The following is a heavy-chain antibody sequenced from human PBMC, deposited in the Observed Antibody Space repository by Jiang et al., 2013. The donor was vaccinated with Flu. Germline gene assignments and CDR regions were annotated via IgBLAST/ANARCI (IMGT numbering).Heavy chain of an antibody. CDR2: ISSSSSYT. V-gene: IGHV3-11*05. CDR3: ARADYDFWSGYPYYYYYYYMDV. Sequence: YISSSSSYTNYADSVKGRFTISRDNAKNSLYLQMNSLRAEDTAVYYCARADYDFWSGYPYYYYYYYMDVWGKGTTVTVSS. D-gene: IGHD3-3*01. J-gene: IGHJ6*03.